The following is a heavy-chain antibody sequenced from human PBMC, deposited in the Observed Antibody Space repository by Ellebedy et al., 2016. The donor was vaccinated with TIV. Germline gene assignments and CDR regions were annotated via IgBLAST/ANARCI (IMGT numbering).Heavy chain of an antibody. Sequence: AASVKVSCKASGYTFTSYYIHWARQAPGQGLEWMGIISPSGGSTSFAQKFQGRVTMTRDPSTSRVYMELSSLRSENTAVYYCARAPQILTGYRARGYYGMDVWGQGTTVTVSS. CDR1: GYTFTSYY. D-gene: IGHD3-9*01. V-gene: IGHV1-46*01. CDR3: ARAPQILTGYRARGYYGMDV. CDR2: ISPSGGST. J-gene: IGHJ6*02.